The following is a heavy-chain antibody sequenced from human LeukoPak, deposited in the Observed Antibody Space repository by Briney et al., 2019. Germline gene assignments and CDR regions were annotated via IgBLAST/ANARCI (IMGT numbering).Heavy chain of an antibody. D-gene: IGHD5-18*01. J-gene: IGHJ4*02. CDR2: INLNSGDT. V-gene: IGHV1-2*02. CDR3: ARDQGRGYSYGLYYFDF. CDR1: GYTFSGYY. Sequence: ASVNLSFTAAGYTFSGYYMHWGRQAPGQGHGRMGWINLNSGDTHYAQKFQGRVTMTRDTSISTAYMELSRLRSDDTAVYYCARDQGRGYSYGLYYFDFWGQGTLVTVSS.